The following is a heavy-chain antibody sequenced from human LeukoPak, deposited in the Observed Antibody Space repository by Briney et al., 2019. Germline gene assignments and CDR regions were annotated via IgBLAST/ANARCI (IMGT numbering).Heavy chain of an antibody. CDR2: IFSNGDT. CDR3: TRDQMSY. V-gene: IGHV3-53*01. D-gene: IGHD5-24*01. CDR1: EFSVSRNY. Sequence: AGSLSLSCAASEFSVSRNYMRCVRQPPPKGRGWGSPIFSNGDTNYADSVKGRFTISRDTSKNTVSLQMNSLIVEDTAMYYCTRDQMSYWGQGTLVTVSS. J-gene: IGHJ4*02.